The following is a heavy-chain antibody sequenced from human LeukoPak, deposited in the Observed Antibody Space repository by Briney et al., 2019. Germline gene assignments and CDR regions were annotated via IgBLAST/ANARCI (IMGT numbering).Heavy chain of an antibody. J-gene: IGHJ4*02. D-gene: IGHD2-15*01. CDR1: GDSISSYY. V-gene: IGHV4-59*01. Sequence: PSETLSLTCSVFGDSISSYYCTWIRQLPGKGLEWIGFMNYRGGTNYSPSLKSRVTISVDTPKNQCYLNLTSVTAADMGVYYCARGSGPYYLDSWSQGTLVTVSS. CDR2: MNYRGGT. CDR3: ARGSGPYYLDS.